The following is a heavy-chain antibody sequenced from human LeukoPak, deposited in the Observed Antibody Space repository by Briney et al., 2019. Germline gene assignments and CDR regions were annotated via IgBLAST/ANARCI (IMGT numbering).Heavy chain of an antibody. CDR2: ISGSGGST. CDR3: AKIPSLQLWLIYYFDY. CDR1: GFTFSSYA. J-gene: IGHJ4*02. Sequence: QPGRSLRLSCAASGFTFSSYAMHWVRQAPGKGLEWVSAISGSGGSTYYADSVKGGFTISRDNSKNALYLQMNSLRAEDTAVYYCAKIPSLQLWLIYYFDYWGQGTLVTVSS. V-gene: IGHV3-23*01. D-gene: IGHD5-18*01.